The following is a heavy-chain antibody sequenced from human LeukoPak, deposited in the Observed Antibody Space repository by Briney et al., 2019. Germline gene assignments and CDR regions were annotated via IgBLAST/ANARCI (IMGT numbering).Heavy chain of an antibody. CDR3: ARVDDILTGYPR. CDR1: GGTFSSYA. J-gene: IGHJ4*02. CDR2: IIPIFGTA. V-gene: IGHV1-69*13. D-gene: IGHD3-9*01. Sequence: GASVKVSCKASGGTFSSYAISWVRQAPGQGLEWMGGIIPIFGTANYAQKFQGRVTITADESTSTAYMELSSLRSEDTAVYYCARVDDILTGYPRWGQGTLVTASS.